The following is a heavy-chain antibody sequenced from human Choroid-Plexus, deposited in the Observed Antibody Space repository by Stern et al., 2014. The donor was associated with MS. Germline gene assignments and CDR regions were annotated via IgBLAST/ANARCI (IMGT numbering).Heavy chain of an antibody. D-gene: IGHD2/OR15-2a*01. CDR1: GFTFGSCA. J-gene: IGHJ5*02. CDR2: VADDGSKK. CDR3: AKDRQYLTYFFDH. Sequence: VQLVESGGGVVKPGGPLRLSCVASGFTFGSCAVHWVRQAPGKGLEWVAGVADDGSKKYYADSVKGRFTTSRANSQNTLYMQMSSLRPEDTAVYYCAKDRQYLTYFFDHWGQGSLVTVSS. V-gene: IGHV3-30*18.